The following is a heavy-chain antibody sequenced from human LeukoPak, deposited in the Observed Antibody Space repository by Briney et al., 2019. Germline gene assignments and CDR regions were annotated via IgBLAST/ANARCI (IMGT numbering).Heavy chain of an antibody. V-gene: IGHV1-69*05. D-gene: IGHD2-15*01. CDR1: GGTFSSYA. CDR3: ARAATELTNNNWFDP. Sequence: SVKVSCKASGGTFSSYAISWVRQAPGQGLEWMGGIIPIFGTANYAQKFQGRVTIATDESTSTAYMELSSLRSQDTAVYYCARAATELTNNNWFDPWGQGTLVTVSS. J-gene: IGHJ5*02. CDR2: IIPIFGTA.